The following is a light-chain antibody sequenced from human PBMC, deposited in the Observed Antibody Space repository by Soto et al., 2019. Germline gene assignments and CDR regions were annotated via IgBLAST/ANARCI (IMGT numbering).Light chain of an antibody. Sequence: EIVLTQSPGTLSLSPGERATLSCRASQSVSSSYLAWYQQKPGQAPRLLIYGASSRATGIPDRFSGSGCGIDLTLNISTLETEDFEIYYCQQYGSSPPIPFGQGTRTESK. CDR3: QQYGSSPPIP. CDR1: QSVSSSY. V-gene: IGKV3-20*01. CDR2: GAS. J-gene: IGKJ5*01.